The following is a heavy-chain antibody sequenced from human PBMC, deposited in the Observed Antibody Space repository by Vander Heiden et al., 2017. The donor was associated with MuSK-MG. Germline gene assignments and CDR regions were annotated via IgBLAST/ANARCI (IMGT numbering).Heavy chain of an antibody. J-gene: IGHJ4*02. Sequence: QVQLQQWGAGLLKPSETLSLTCAVYGRSFSGYYWSWIRQPPGKGLELIGEINHSGITNYNPTLKGRVTISVDTSENQFSLKLSSVTAADTAVYYCARRRITIFGVVKQLDYWGQGTLVTVSS. D-gene: IGHD3-3*01. CDR2: INHSGIT. V-gene: IGHV4-34*01. CDR3: ARRRITIFGVVKQLDY. CDR1: GRSFSGYY.